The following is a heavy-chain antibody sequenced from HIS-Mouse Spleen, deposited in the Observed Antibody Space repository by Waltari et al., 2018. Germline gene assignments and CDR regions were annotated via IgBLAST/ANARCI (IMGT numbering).Heavy chain of an antibody. Sequence: QLQLQESGPGLVKPSETLSLTCTVSGGSISSSSYYWGGIRQPPGKGLEWIGSIYYGGGTYYNPSRKSRVTISVDTSKNQFSLKLSSVTAADTAVYYCARVRGYYFDYWGQGTLVTVSS. D-gene: IGHD3-10*01. CDR3: ARVRGYYFDY. CDR1: GGSISSSSYY. CDR2: IYYGGGT. J-gene: IGHJ4*02. V-gene: IGHV4-39*07.